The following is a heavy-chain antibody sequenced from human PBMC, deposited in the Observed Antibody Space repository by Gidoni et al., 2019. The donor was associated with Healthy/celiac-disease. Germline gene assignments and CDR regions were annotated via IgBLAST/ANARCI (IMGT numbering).Heavy chain of an antibody. J-gene: IGHJ6*02. V-gene: IGHV4-39*01. D-gene: IGHD1-26*01. CDR2: IYYSGST. CDR3: ARHPPSPSVSPWELRVKYYYGMDV. Sequence: QLQLQESGPGLVKPSETLSLTCTVSGGSISSSSYYWGWIRQHPGKGLEWIGSIYYSGSTYYNPSLKSRVTISVDPSKSQFSLKLSSVTAADTAVYYCARHPPSPSVSPWELRVKYYYGMDVWGQGTTVTVSS. CDR1: GGSISSSSYY.